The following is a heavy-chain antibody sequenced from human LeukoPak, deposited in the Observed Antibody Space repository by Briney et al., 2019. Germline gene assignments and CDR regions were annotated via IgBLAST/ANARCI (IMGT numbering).Heavy chain of an antibody. J-gene: IGHJ4*02. CDR2: ISSSSSTI. CDR3: ARAAYYYDSSGYYY. Sequence: GGSLRLSCAASGFTFSSYSMNWVRQAPGKGLECVSYISSSSSTIYYADSVKGRFTISRDNAKNSLYLQMNSLRAEDTAVYYCARAAYYYDSSGYYYWGQGTLVTVSS. V-gene: IGHV3-48*01. D-gene: IGHD3-22*01. CDR1: GFTFSSYS.